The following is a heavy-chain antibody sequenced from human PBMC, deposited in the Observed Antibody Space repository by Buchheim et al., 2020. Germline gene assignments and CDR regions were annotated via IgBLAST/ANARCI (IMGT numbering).Heavy chain of an antibody. Sequence: QVQVVQSGAEVKKPGASVKVSCKASGYSFTCYLMHWARQAPGQGLEWMGVINPGVGSTTYAQNFQGRVTMTRDTSTSTVYMELSSLRSDDTAVYYCGRYYYYAVDVWGQGTT. J-gene: IGHJ6*02. CDR2: INPGVGST. V-gene: IGHV1-46*01. CDR3: GRYYYYAVDV. CDR1: GYSFTCYL.